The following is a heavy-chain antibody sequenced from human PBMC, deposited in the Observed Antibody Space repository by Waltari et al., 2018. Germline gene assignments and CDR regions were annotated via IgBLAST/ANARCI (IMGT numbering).Heavy chain of an antibody. CDR2: IRAYNGNT. Sequence: QVQLVQSGAEVKKPGASVKVSCKASGYTFTSYGLSWVRQAPGQGLEWMGWIRAYNGNTNDAQKLQGRVTMTTYTSTSTAYMELRSLRSDDTAVYYCARGIGIMITFVAPPFDYWGQGTLVTVSS. D-gene: IGHD3-16*01. CDR1: GYTFTSYG. J-gene: IGHJ4*02. V-gene: IGHV1-18*04. CDR3: ARGIGIMITFVAPPFDY.